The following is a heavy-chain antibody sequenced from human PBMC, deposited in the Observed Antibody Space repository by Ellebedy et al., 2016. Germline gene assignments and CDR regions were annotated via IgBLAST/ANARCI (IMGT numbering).Heavy chain of an antibody. CDR1: GFTLSHYG. CDR2: IWSDGSKI. V-gene: IGHV3-33*01. D-gene: IGHD3-22*01. Sequence: GESLKISCAASGFTLSHYGMHWVRQAPGKGLEWVADIWSDGSKIYYADSVKGRFTISRDTSKNTVSLQMNSLRADDTAVYFCARDDDTSGFSWYFGLWGRGTLVTVSS. J-gene: IGHJ2*01. CDR3: ARDDDTSGFSWYFGL.